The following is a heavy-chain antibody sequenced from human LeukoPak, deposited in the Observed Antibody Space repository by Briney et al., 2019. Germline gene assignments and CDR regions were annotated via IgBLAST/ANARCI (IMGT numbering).Heavy chain of an antibody. J-gene: IGHJ4*02. V-gene: IGHV1-2*02. CDR3: ARGEGLVLRFLEWLLYFDY. D-gene: IGHD3-3*01. CDR1: GYTFTGYY. Sequence: GASVKVSCKASGYTFTGYYMHWVRQAPGQGLEWMGWINPNSGGTNYAQRFQGRVTMTRDTSISTAYMELSRLRSDDTAVYYCARGEGLVLRFLEWLLYFDYWGQGTLVTVSS. CDR2: INPNSGGT.